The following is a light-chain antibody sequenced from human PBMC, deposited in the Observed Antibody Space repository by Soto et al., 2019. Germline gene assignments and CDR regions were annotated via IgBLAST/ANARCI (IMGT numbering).Light chain of an antibody. J-gene: IGKJ2*01. CDR2: GAS. CDR3: QQYHNWPPQYT. V-gene: IGKV3-15*01. Sequence: EIVMTQSPASLSVSPGVGATLSCRASQSVASNVAWYQQKPGQGPRLLIHGASTRAVGVPARFSGSGSGTDFTLTISSLQSEDFAVDYCQQYHNWPPQYTFGQGTKLQIK. CDR1: QSVASN.